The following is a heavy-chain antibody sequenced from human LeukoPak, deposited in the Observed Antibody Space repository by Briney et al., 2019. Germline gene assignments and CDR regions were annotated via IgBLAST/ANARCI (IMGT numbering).Heavy chain of an antibody. Sequence: GGSLRLSCAASGFTFSSYAMSWVRQAPGKGLEWVSAISGSGGSTYYADSVKGRFTISRDNSKNTLYLQMNSLRAEDTAVYYCVKDQGWYSSRFDYWGQGTLVTVSS. V-gene: IGHV3-23*01. D-gene: IGHD6-13*01. J-gene: IGHJ4*02. CDR1: GFTFSSYA. CDR2: ISGSGGST. CDR3: VKDQGWYSSRFDY.